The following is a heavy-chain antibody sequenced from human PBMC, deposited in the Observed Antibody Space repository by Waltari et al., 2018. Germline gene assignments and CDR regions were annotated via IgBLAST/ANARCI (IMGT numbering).Heavy chain of an antibody. CDR3: VTGLTTVTAKDYFDH. Sequence: EVQLVESGGGSVQPGGSLRLSCAASGMTVSNYWMKWVRQAPGKGLEWVANIKQDGSEKNYVDSVEGRFSISRDNAQNSLYLQMNSLRAEDTAIYYCVTGLTTVTAKDYFDHWGQGALVTVS. CDR1: GMTVSNYW. V-gene: IGHV3-7*01. J-gene: IGHJ4*02. D-gene: IGHD4-17*01. CDR2: IKQDGSEK.